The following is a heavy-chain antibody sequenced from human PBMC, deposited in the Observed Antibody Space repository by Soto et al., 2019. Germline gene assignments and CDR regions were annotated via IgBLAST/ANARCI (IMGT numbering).Heavy chain of an antibody. J-gene: IGHJ6*02. Sequence: QVQLVESGGGVVQPGRSLRLSCAASGFTFSTYGMHWVRQAPGKGLEWVAVIWYDGSNKYYADSVKGRFTISRDNSKNTLYRQMNSLRAEDTAVYYCARCNGVSCYTADGMDVWGQGTTVTVSS. CDR3: ARCNGVSCYTADGMDV. CDR1: GFTFSTYG. CDR2: IWYDGSNK. D-gene: IGHD2-15*01. V-gene: IGHV3-33*01.